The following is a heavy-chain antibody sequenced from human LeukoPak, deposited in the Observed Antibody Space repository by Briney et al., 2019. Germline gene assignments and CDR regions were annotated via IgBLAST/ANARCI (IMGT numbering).Heavy chain of an antibody. Sequence: PSETLSLTCTVSGGSINSYYWSWIRQPPGKGLEWIGYIYYSGNTYYNTAFKSRVTISVDTSKNQFSLKLSSVTAADTAVYYGARAVVEMASMIDYWGQGSVASVSS. CDR2: IYYSGNT. CDR3: ARAVVEMASMIDY. CDR1: GGSINSYY. D-gene: IGHD5-24*01. V-gene: IGHV4-59*01. J-gene: IGHJ4*02.